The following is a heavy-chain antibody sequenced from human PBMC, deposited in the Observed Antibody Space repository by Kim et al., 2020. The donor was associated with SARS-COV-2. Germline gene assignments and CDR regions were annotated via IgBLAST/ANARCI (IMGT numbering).Heavy chain of an antibody. CDR3: ARSYGDYVSVYFDY. CDR1: GFTFSSYG. Sequence: GGSLRLSCAASGFTFSSYGMHWVRQAPGKGLEWVAVIWYDGSNKYYADSVKGRFTISRDNSKNTLYLQMNSLRAEDTAVYYCARSYGDYVSVYFDYWGQGTLVTVSS. CDR2: IWYDGSNK. V-gene: IGHV3-33*01. D-gene: IGHD4-17*01. J-gene: IGHJ4*02.